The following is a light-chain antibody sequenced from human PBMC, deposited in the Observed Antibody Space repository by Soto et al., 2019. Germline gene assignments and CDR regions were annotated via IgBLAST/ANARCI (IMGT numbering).Light chain of an antibody. J-gene: IGLJ2*01. Sequence: QSVLTQPPSVSAAPGQKVTISCSGSSSNVGDNYVSWYQQLPGTAPKLLIYDNNKRPSEIPDRVSGSKSGTSATLDITGLQTGDEADYYCGTWDSSLSAVVFGGGTKLTVL. CDR1: SSNVGDNY. V-gene: IGLV1-51*01. CDR2: DNN. CDR3: GTWDSSLSAVV.